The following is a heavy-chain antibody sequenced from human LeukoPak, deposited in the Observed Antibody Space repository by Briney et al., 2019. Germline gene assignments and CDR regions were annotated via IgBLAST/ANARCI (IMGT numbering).Heavy chain of an antibody. D-gene: IGHD5-12*01. CDR2: IYYSGST. V-gene: IGHV4-59*08. Sequence: SETLSLTCTVSGGSISSYYWSWIRQPPGKGLEWIGYIYYSGSTNYNPSLKSRVTISVDTSKNQFSLKLSSVTAADTAVYYCASHVDIVAPLNWFDPWGQGTLVTVSS. CDR1: GGSISSYY. CDR3: ASHVDIVAPLNWFDP. J-gene: IGHJ5*02.